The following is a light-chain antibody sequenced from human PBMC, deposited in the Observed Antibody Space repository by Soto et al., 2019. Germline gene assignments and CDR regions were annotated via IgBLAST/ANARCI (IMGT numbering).Light chain of an antibody. CDR1: SSDVGAYNY. J-gene: IGLJ2*01. CDR3: SSFTSNSILV. CDR2: DVT. Sequence: QSVLTQPASVSGSPGQSITISCTGTSSDVGAYNYVSWYQQHPGKAPKLMIYDVTDRPPGVSNRFSASKSGSTASLTISGLRAEDEADYYCSSFTSNSILVFGGGTKLTVL. V-gene: IGLV2-14*03.